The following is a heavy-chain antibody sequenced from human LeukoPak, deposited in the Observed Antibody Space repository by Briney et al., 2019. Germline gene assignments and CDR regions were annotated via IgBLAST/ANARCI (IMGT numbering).Heavy chain of an antibody. CDR1: GGSISSGGYY. J-gene: IGHJ1*01. D-gene: IGHD4-17*01. CDR2: IYYSGST. Sequence: PSETLSLTCTVSGGSISSGGYYWSWIRQHPGKGLEWIGYIYYSGSTYYNPSLKSRVTISVDTSKNQFSLELSSVTAADTAVYYCARSSYGDTGYFQHWGQGTLVTVSS. V-gene: IGHV4-31*03. CDR3: ARSSYGDTGYFQH.